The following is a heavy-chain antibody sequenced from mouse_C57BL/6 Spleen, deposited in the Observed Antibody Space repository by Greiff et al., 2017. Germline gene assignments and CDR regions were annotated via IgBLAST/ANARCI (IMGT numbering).Heavy chain of an antibody. V-gene: IGHV1-18*01. CDR2: INPTNGCT. D-gene: IGHD1-1*01. CDR1: GYTFTDYN. J-gene: IGHJ3*01. Sequence: VQLQQSGPELVKPGASVKIPCKASGYTFTDYNMDWVKQSHGKSLEWIGDINPTNGCTIYNQKFKGKATLTVDKSDSTAYMEHRSLTCEATAVYYCARDYGGPFAYWGQGTLVTVSA. CDR3: ARDYGGPFAY.